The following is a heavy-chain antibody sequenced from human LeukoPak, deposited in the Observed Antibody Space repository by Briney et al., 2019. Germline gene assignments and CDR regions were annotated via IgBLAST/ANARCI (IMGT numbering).Heavy chain of an antibody. J-gene: IGHJ4*02. CDR3: ARAGGIAAAVDFDY. Sequence: SETLSLTCAVYGGSFSGYYWSWIRQPPGKGLEWMGEINHSGSTNYNPSLKSRVTISVDTSKNQFSLKLSSVTAADTAVYYCARAGGIAAAVDFDYWGQGTLVTVSS. V-gene: IGHV4-34*01. CDR1: GGSFSGYY. D-gene: IGHD6-13*01. CDR2: INHSGST.